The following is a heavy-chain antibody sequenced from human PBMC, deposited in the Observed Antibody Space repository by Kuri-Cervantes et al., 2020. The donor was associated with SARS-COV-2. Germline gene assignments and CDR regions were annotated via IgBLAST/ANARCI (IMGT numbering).Heavy chain of an antibody. Sequence: GESLKISCAASGFTFSSYSMNWVRQAPGKGLEWVSSISSSSSYIYYADSVKGRFTISRDNSKNTLYLQLGSLRAEDMAVYYCAREPHFGDLDFWGQGTLVTVSS. V-gene: IGHV3-21*01. CDR2: ISSSSSYI. J-gene: IGHJ4*02. D-gene: IGHD3-10*01. CDR3: AREPHFGDLDF. CDR1: GFTFSSYS.